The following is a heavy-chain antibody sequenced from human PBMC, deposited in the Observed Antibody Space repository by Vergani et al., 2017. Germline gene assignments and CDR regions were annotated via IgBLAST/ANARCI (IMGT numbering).Heavy chain of an antibody. D-gene: IGHD1-26*01. CDR1: GGSFSGYY. CDR2: INHSGST. J-gene: IGHJ4*02. V-gene: IGHV4-34*01. CDR3: ARGVGASFGY. Sequence: QVQLQQWGAGLLKPSETLSLTCAVYGGSFSGYYWSWIRQPPGKGLGWIGEINHSGSTNYNPSLKSRVTISVDTSKNQFSLKLSSVTAADTAVYYCARGVGASFGYWGQGTLVTVSS.